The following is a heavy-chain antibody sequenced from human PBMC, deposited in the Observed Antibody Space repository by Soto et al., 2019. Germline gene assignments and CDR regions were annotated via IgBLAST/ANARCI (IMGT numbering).Heavy chain of an antibody. J-gene: IGHJ3*02. V-gene: IGHV3-33*01. CDR3: AYDSSGYYLGPGAFDI. CDR2: IWYDGSNK. D-gene: IGHD3-22*01. Sequence: GGSLRLSCAASGFTFSSYGMHWFRQAPGKGLEWVAVIWYDGSNKYYADSVKGRFTISRDNSKNTLYLQMNSLRAEDTAVYYCAYDSSGYYLGPGAFDIWGQGTMVTVSS. CDR1: GFTFSSYG.